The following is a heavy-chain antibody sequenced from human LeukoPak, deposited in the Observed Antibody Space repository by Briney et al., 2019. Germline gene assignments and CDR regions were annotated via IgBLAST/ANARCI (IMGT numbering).Heavy chain of an antibody. Sequence: PSETLSLTCTVSGYSISSGYYWGWIRQPPGKGLEWIGSIYHSGSTSYNPSLKSRVTISVDTSKNQFSLKLSSVTAADTAVYYCASTIAAAGTGLAFDIWGQGTIVTVSS. CDR1: GYSISSGYY. D-gene: IGHD6-13*01. CDR3: ASTIAAAGTGLAFDI. CDR2: IYHSGST. V-gene: IGHV4-38-2*02. J-gene: IGHJ3*02.